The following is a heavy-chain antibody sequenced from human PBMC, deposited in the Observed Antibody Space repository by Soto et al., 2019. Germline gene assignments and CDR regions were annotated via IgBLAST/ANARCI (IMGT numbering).Heavy chain of an antibody. CDR2: INHSGST. D-gene: IGHD3-9*01. CDR1: GGSFSGYY. J-gene: IGHJ6*03. V-gene: IGHV4-34*01. CDR3: ATENPKGAFDTHPRYYYMDV. Sequence: SETLSLTCAVYGGSFSGYYWSWIRQPPGKGLEWIGEINHSGSTNYNPSLKSRVTISVDTSKNQFSLKLSSVTAADTAVYYCATENPKGAFDTHPRYYYMDVWGKGTTVTVSS.